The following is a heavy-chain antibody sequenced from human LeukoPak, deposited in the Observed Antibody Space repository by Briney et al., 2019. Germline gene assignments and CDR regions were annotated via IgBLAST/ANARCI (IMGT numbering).Heavy chain of an antibody. CDR2: INPSGGST. Sequence: ASVNVSCKASGYTFTIYYMHWVRQAPGQGLEWMGIINPSGGSTSYAQKFQGRVTMTRDTSTSTVYMELSSLRSEDTAVYYCARDEVVAAANYFGMVVWGQGTTVSVSS. CDR3: ARDEVVAAANYFGMVV. CDR1: GYTFTIYY. J-gene: IGHJ6*02. V-gene: IGHV1-46*01. D-gene: IGHD2-15*01.